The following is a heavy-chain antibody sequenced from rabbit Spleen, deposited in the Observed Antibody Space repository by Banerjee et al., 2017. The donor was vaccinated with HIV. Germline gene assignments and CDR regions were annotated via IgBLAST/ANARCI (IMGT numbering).Heavy chain of an antibody. D-gene: IGHD6-1*01. CDR1: GFSFSNKAV. CDR2: INAVTGKA. Sequence: QEQLVESGGGLVKPEGSLKLSCTASGFSFSNKAVMCWVRQAPGKGLEWIACINAVTGKAVYASCANGGFARSNASSTTVTLQMTRLTTADTAAYLRARWSYAGYDAYDYASNLWGPGTLVTVS. CDR3: ARWSYAGYDAYDYASNL. V-gene: IGHV1S45*01. J-gene: IGHJ6*01.